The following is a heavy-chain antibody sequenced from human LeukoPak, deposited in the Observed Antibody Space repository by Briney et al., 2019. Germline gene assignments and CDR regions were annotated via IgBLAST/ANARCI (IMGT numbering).Heavy chain of an antibody. J-gene: IGHJ5*02. V-gene: IGHV3-23*01. CDR2: ISGSGGST. Sequence: GGSLRLSCAASGFTFSSYGMSWVRQAPGKGLEWVSGISGSGGSTYYADSVKGRFTVSRDNSKNTLYLQLSSLRAEDTAVYYCAREHDLWHGGGNWFDAWGQGTLVTVSS. D-gene: IGHD3-3*01. CDR1: GFTFSSYG. CDR3: AREHDLWHGGGNWFDA.